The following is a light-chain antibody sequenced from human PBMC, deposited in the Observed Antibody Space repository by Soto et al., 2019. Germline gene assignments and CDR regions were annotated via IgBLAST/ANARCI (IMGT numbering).Light chain of an antibody. CDR2: DAS. V-gene: IGKV1-5*01. J-gene: IGKJ1*01. CDR3: QQFHTYWT. CDR1: QSISSW. Sequence: DIQMTQSPSTLSASVGDRVTITCRDSQSISSWLAWYQQKPGKAPKLLIYDASTLESGVPSRFSGSGSGTEFTLTISSLQPDDFATYFCQQFHTYWTFGQGTKVEIK.